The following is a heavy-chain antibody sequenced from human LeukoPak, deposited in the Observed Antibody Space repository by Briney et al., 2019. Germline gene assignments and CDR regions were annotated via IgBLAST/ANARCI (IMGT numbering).Heavy chain of an antibody. J-gene: IGHJ2*01. V-gene: IGHV3-53*01. D-gene: IGHD3-10*01. Sequence: GGSLRLSCAASGFTVSTKYMNWVRQAPGKGLEWVSILYSGGTTYYADSVKGRFTISRDTSKNTVSLQMNSLRAEDTRVYFCARVGDHYHWNLDLWGRGTLVTVSS. CDR1: GFTVSTKY. CDR3: ARVGDHYHWNLDL. CDR2: LYSGGTT.